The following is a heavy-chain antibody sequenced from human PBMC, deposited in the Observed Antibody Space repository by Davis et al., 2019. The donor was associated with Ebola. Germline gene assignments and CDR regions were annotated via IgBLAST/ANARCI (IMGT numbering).Heavy chain of an antibody. Sequence: GGSLRLSCAASGFTFSSYSMNWVRQAPGKGLEWVSSISSSSSYIYYADSVKGRFTISRDNAKNSLYLQMNSPRAEDTAVYYCARDRPLDFFFGDYYGMDVWGQGTTVTVSS. CDR1: GFTFSSYS. J-gene: IGHJ6*02. D-gene: IGHD3-16*01. V-gene: IGHV3-21*01. CDR2: ISSSSSYI. CDR3: ARDRPLDFFFGDYYGMDV.